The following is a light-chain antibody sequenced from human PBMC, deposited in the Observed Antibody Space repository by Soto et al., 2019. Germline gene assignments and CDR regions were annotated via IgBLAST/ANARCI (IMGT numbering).Light chain of an antibody. Sequence: EIVLTQSPGTLSLSPGERATLSCRASQSVSSSYLAWYQQKPGQAPRLLIYAASSRATGIPDRFSGSGSGTDFTLTISRLEPEGSAVNYCQQYGSLITFGQGTRLEIK. CDR3: QQYGSLIT. CDR1: QSVSSSY. CDR2: AAS. J-gene: IGKJ5*01. V-gene: IGKV3-20*01.